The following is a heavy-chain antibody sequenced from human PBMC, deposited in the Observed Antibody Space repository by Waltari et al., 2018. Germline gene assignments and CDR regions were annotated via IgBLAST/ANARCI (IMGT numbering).Heavy chain of an antibody. CDR3: ANNEWGLPVS. Sequence: QVQLQESGPGLVKPSEDLSLTCTVSGYSISSGYWWGWIRQPPGKGLEWIASIYYSGTIQYNPSIGSRATISADTSKNQFSLRLTSVTAADTAVYYCANNEWGLPVSWGQGTVVTVSS. CDR1: GYSISSGYW. CDR2: IYYSGTI. J-gene: IGHJ5*02. V-gene: IGHV4-38-2*02. D-gene: IGHD1-26*01.